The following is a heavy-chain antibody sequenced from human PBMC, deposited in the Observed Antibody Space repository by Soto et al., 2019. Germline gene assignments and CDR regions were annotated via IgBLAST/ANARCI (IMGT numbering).Heavy chain of an antibody. Sequence: ASVKVSCKASGGTFSSYAISWVRQAPGQGLEWMGIINPSGGSTSYAQKLQGRVTMTTDTSTSTAYMELRSLRSDDTAVYYCARDGELRFLEWLLYPQYYFDYWGQGTLVTVSS. D-gene: IGHD3-3*01. CDR3: ARDGELRFLEWLLYPQYYFDY. CDR2: INPSGGST. CDR1: GGTFSSYA. J-gene: IGHJ4*02. V-gene: IGHV1-46*01.